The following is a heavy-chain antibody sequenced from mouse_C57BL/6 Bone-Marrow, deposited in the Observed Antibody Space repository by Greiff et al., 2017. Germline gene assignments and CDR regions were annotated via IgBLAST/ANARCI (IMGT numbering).Heavy chain of an antibody. Sequence: EVQLVESGPGLVKPSQSLSLTCSVTGYSITSGYYWNWIRQFPGNKLEWMGYISYDGSNNYTPSLQNRISITRDTSKNQFFLKLNSVTTEDTATYYCARTLYYGYDGDASYWYCDVWGTGTTVTVSS. D-gene: IGHD2-2*01. CDR2: ISYDGSN. J-gene: IGHJ1*03. CDR1: GYSITSGYY. CDR3: ARTLYYGYDGDASYWYCDV. V-gene: IGHV3-6*01.